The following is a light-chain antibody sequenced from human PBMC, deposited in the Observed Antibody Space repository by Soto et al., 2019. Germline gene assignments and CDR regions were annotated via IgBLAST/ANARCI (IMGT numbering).Light chain of an antibody. V-gene: IGKV3-20*01. Sequence: EIVLTQSPGTLSLSPGERATLSCRASQSLSSYLAWYQQKPGQAPRLLIYGAFSRATGIPDRFSGSGSGTDFTLTISRLEPEDYAVYYCQHYGTSPLTFGGGTKVDIK. CDR2: GAF. CDR1: QSLSSY. J-gene: IGKJ4*01. CDR3: QHYGTSPLT.